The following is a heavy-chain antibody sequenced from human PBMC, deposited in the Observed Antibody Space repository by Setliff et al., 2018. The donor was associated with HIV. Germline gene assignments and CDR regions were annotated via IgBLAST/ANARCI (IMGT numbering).Heavy chain of an antibody. D-gene: IGHD6-13*01. CDR2: IYYSGST. V-gene: IGHV4-59*08. J-gene: IGHJ4*02. Sequence: SETLSLTCTVSGGSISNYYWSWIRQPPGKGLEWIGYIYYSGSTTYNPSLESRVTISIDTSKNQFSLKLSSVTAADTAVYYCARRIAAAGDFDYWGQGTLVTVSS. CDR1: GGSISNYY. CDR3: ARRIAAAGDFDY.